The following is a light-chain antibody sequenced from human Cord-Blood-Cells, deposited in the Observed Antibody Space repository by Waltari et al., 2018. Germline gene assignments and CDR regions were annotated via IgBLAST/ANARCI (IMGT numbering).Light chain of an antibody. J-gene: IGKJ1*01. CDR1: QSVSSY. V-gene: IGKV3-11*01. CDR2: DAS. Sequence: EIVLTQSPAPLSLSPGERATLSCRASQSVSSYFAWYQQKPGQAPRLLIYDASNRATGIPARFSGSGSGTDFTLTISSLEPEDFAVYYCQQRSNWPWTFGQGTKVEIK. CDR3: QQRSNWPWT.